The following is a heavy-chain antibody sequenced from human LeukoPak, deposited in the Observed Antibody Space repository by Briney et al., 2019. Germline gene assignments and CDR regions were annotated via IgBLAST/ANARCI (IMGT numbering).Heavy chain of an antibody. CDR1: GGSISSYY. J-gene: IGHJ4*02. CDR3: ARDRSSSWYKDFDY. Sequence: PSETLSLTCTASGGSISSYYWSWIRQPAGKGLEWIGRIYTSGSTNYNPSLKSRVTMSVDTSKNQFSLKLSSVTAADTAVYYCARDRSSSWYKDFDYWGQGTLVTVSS. CDR2: IYTSGST. D-gene: IGHD6-13*01. V-gene: IGHV4-4*07.